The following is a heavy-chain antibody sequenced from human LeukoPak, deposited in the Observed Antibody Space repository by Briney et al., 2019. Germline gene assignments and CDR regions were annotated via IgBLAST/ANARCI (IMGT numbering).Heavy chain of an antibody. D-gene: IGHD1-26*01. Sequence: SETLSLTCIVSGYSISSDCYWSWIRQPPGKGLEWIGYIYYSGSTNYNPSLKSRVTISVDTSKNQFSLKLSSVTAADTAVYYCARVLRSIVGATYYYYYYMDVWGKGTTVTISS. CDR1: GYSISSDCY. V-gene: IGHV4-61*01. CDR2: IYYSGST. J-gene: IGHJ6*03. CDR3: ARVLRSIVGATYYYYYYMDV.